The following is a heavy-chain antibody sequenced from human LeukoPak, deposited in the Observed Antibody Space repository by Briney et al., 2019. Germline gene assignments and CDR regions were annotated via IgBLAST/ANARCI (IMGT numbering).Heavy chain of an antibody. J-gene: IGHJ4*02. CDR1: GYTFTSYG. Sequence: ASVKVSCKASGYTFTSYGISWVGQAPGQGLEGMGWISAYNGNTNYAQKLQGRVTMTTDTSTSTAYMELRSLRSDDTAVYYCARVRARTNYDILTGYYDYWGQGTLVTVSS. V-gene: IGHV1-18*01. CDR3: ARVRARTNYDILTGYYDY. D-gene: IGHD3-9*01. CDR2: ISAYNGNT.